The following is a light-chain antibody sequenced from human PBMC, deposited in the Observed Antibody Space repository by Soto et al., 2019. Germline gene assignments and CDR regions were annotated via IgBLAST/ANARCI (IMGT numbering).Light chain of an antibody. CDR1: SSDVGGYNY. CDR3: SSYTSRSTLDV. J-gene: IGLJ1*01. Sequence: QSVLTQPASVSGSPGQSITISCTGTSSDVGGYNYVSWYQQHPGKAPKLMIYDVSNRPSGVSNRCSGSKSGNTASLTISGLPAEDEADYYCSSYTSRSTLDVFGTGTKNTVL. V-gene: IGLV2-14*01. CDR2: DVS.